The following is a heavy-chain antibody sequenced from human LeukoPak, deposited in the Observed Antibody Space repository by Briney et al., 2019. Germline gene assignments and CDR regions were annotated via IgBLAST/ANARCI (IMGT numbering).Heavy chain of an antibody. D-gene: IGHD3-10*01. Sequence: RGESLKISCKGSGYSFTSYWISWVRQMHGKGLEWMGRIDPSDSYTNYSPSFQGHVTISADKSISTAYLQWSSLKASDTAMYYCARWVMVREPFDYWGQGTLVTVSS. CDR2: IDPSDSYT. CDR3: ARWVMVREPFDY. CDR1: GYSFTSYW. V-gene: IGHV5-10-1*01. J-gene: IGHJ4*02.